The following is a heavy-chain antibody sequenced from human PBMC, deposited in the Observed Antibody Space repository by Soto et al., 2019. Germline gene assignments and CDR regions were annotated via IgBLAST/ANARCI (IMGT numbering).Heavy chain of an antibody. CDR1: GFTFSSYW. D-gene: IGHD6-19*01. J-gene: IGHJ4*02. Sequence: RGSLRLSCAASGFTFSSYWMSWVRQAPGKGLEWVANIKQGGSEKYYVDYVKGRFTISRDNAKNSLYLQMNSLRAEDTAVYYCARDAGWLVRKDYFDYWGQGTLVTVSS. CDR3: ARDAGWLVRKDYFDY. CDR2: IKQGGSEK. V-gene: IGHV3-7*01.